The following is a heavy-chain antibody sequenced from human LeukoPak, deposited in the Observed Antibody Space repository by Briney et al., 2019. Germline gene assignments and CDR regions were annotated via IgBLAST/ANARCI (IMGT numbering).Heavy chain of an antibody. V-gene: IGHV4-30-2*01. CDR1: GCSISSGGYS. D-gene: IGHD2-21*01. Sequence: SQTLSLTCAVSGCSISSGGYSWSWIRQPPGKGLEWIGYIYDSGSTYYNPSLKSRITISVDRSKNPFTLKLSAVTAADTAVYYCARRIVVKNWFNPWGQGTVVTVFS. CDR2: IYDSGST. CDR3: ARRIVVKNWFNP. J-gene: IGHJ5*02.